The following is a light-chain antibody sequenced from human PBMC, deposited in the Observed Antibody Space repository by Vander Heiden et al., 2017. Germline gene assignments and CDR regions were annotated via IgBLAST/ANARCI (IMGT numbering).Light chain of an antibody. Sequence: DIVMTQSPLSLAVPPGEPASISCSSPQRLFPSEGQNCFDWYQQKPGQSPRLLIYWGSNRASGVPDRFSGSESGTDFTLKISRVEAEDAGVYYCMQALQTPYTFGQGTKLEIK. V-gene: IGKV2-28*01. CDR2: WGS. J-gene: IGKJ2*01. CDR3: MQALQTPYT. CDR1: QRLFPSEGQNC.